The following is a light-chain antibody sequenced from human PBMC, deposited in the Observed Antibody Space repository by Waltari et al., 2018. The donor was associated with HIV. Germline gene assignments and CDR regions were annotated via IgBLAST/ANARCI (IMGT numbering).Light chain of an antibody. CDR1: RRLLYGTKGKNY. CDR2: WGS. V-gene: IGKV4-1*01. CDR3: QQYYSSPLT. J-gene: IGKJ5*01. Sequence: DIVMVQSPDSLAGSVGERATMNSKSSRRLLYGTKGKNYVAWYTRKPGLPLTPLGHWGSVRVPGVPDRVSGGGSGTDFTLTIDKGQPEDVGIYFCQQYYSSPLTFGQGTLLEIK.